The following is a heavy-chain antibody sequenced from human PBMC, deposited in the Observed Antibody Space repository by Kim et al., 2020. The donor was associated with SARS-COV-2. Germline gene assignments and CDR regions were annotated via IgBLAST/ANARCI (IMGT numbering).Heavy chain of an antibody. J-gene: IGHJ5*02. CDR3: ARYHFDTSGPVGGFDYGGPVGGFRS. Sequence: ASVKVSCKASGYIFTTYSISWIRQAPGQGLEWMGLITTSLGNPTYAQNFPGRFVLSLDTSVSTAYLQISSLRTDDTAIYYCARYHFDTSGPVGGFDYGGPVGGFRSWGQGTRVTVSS. V-gene: IGHV7-4-1*02. D-gene: IGHD4-17*01. CDR1: GYIFTTYS. CDR2: ITTSLGNP.